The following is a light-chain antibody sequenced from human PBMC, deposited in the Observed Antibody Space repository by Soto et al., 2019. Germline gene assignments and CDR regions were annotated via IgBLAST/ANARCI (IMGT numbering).Light chain of an antibody. J-gene: IGKJ3*01. CDR1: QSVSSSY. V-gene: IGKV3-20*01. Sequence: EIVLTQSPGTLSLSPGERATLSYRASQSVSSSYLAWYQQKPGQAPRLLIYGASSRATGIPGRFSGSGSGTDFTLTISRLEPEDFAVYYCQQYGRSPFTFGPGTKVDIK. CDR2: GAS. CDR3: QQYGRSPFT.